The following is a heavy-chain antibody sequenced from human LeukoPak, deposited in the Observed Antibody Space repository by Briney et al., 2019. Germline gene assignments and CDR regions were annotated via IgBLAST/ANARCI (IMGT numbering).Heavy chain of an antibody. CDR2: ISWNSGSI. CDR1: GFTFDDYA. Sequence: PGRSLRLSCAASGFTFDDYAMHWVRQAPGKGLEWVSGISWNSGSIGYADSVKGRFTISRDNAKNSLYLQMNSLRAEDTALYYCAKDTTSGATFRFAFDIWGQGTMVTVSS. J-gene: IGHJ3*02. V-gene: IGHV3-9*01. CDR3: AKDTTSGATFRFAFDI. D-gene: IGHD1-26*01.